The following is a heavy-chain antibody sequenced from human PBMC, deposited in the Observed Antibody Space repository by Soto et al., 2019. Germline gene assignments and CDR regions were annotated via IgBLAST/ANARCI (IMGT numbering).Heavy chain of an antibody. J-gene: IGHJ6*02. CDR1: GFTFNRYA. CDR3: AKCTNTFCYRNGIDV. Sequence: PGGSLRLSCVASGFTFNRYAMSWVRQAPGKGLEWVSNINAAGDGTDYVDSVQGRFTISRDYSQNTLSLQMSGLRADDTAVYYCAKCTNTFCYRNGIDVWGQGTTVTVSS. CDR2: INAAGDGT. D-gene: IGHD2-8*01. V-gene: IGHV3-23*01.